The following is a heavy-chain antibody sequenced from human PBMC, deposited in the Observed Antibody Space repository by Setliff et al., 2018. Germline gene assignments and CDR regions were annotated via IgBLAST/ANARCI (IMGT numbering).Heavy chain of an antibody. CDR3: ARGGSPDCSTAGCRYGDYVY. CDR1: GYTFTNYY. V-gene: IGHV1-46*03. CDR2: INPRAGTT. J-gene: IGHJ4*02. D-gene: IGHD2-2*01. Sequence: ASVKVSCKASGYTFTNYYINWVRQAPGQGLEWMGIINPRAGTTSYAQKLQARVTMTRDTSTNTVYMELSSLRSEDTAVYYCARGGSPDCSTAGCRYGDYVYWGQGTQVTVSS.